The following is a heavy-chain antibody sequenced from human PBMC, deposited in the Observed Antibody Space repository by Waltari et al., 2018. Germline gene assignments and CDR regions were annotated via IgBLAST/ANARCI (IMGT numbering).Heavy chain of an antibody. CDR1: GFTFHSYS. J-gene: IGHJ4*02. D-gene: IGHD3-9*01. V-gene: IGHV3-23*01. Sequence: EVQLLESGGGLVQPGESLRLSCTASGFTFHSYSISWVRQAPGKGLEWVSSISSNGAGTYYANSVKGRFTISRDNSKNTLYLQINSLRAEDTAIYYCVKDRPDWPIDYWGQGTLVTVSS. CDR2: ISSNGAGT. CDR3: VKDRPDWPIDY.